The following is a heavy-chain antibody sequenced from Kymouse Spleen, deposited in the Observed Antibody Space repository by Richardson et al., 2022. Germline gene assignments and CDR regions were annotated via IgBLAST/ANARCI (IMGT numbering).Heavy chain of an antibody. CDR1: GGSFSGYY. Sequence: QVQLQQWGAGLLKPSETLSLTCAVYGGSFSGYYWSWIRQPPGKGLEWIGEINHSGSTNYNPSLKSRVTISVDTSKNQFSLKLSSVTAADTAVYYCARKRAAVFDYWGQGTLVTVSS. CDR2: INHSGST. V-gene: IGHV4-34*01. CDR3: ARKRAAVFDY. J-gene: IGHJ4*02. D-gene: IGHD6-13*01.